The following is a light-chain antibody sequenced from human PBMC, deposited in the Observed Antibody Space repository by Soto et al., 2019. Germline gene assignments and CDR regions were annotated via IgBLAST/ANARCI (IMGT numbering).Light chain of an antibody. CDR1: ESVIRF. CDR2: DTS. J-gene: IGKJ4*01. V-gene: IGKV3-11*01. CDR3: QQRAKWPPVT. Sequence: EIVLTQSPATLSLSPGERGTLSCRASESVIRFLAWYQQRPGQAPRLLIYDTSIRATGIPARFSGSGSGTDFTLTISSLEPEDFAVYYCQQRAKWPPVTFGGGTKVEMK.